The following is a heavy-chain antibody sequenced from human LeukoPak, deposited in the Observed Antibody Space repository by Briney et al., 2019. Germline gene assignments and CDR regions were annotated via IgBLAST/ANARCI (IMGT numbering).Heavy chain of an antibody. V-gene: IGHV4-59*01. D-gene: IGHD3-22*01. CDR3: ASTDYYDSSGTFDY. CDR1: GGSISSYY. CDR2: IYYSGST. J-gene: IGHJ4*02. Sequence: SETLSLTCTVSGGSISSYYWSWIRQPPGKGLEWIGYIYYSGSTNYNPSLKSRVTISVDTSKNQFSLKLSSVTAADTAMYYCASTDYYDSSGTFDYWGQGTLVTVSS.